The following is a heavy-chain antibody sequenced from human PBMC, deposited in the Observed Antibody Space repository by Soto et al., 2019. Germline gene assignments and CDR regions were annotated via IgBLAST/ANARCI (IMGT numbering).Heavy chain of an antibody. CDR3: AGAGWVSSYEYYGMDV. CDR1: GYPFTSYD. V-gene: IGHV1-8*01. Sequence: GSGKVCFKASGYPFTSYDINLVRRATGQGLEWMGWMNPNSGNTGYAQKFQGRVTMTRDTSTSTVYMELSSLRSEDTAVYYCAGAGWVSSYEYYGMDVWGQGTTVTVSS. D-gene: IGHD6-6*01. J-gene: IGHJ6*01. CDR2: MNPNSGNT.